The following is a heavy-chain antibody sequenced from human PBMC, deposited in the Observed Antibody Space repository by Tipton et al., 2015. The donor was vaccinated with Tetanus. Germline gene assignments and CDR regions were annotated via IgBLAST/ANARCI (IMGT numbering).Heavy chain of an antibody. J-gene: IGHJ4*02. Sequence: SLRLSCAASGFTFSSYGMYWVRQAPGKGLEWVAVIWYDGSNKYYADSVKGRFTISRDNSKNTLYLQMNSLRAEDTAVYYCARDDGARELPSYFDYWGQGTLVTVSS. CDR1: GFTFSSYG. D-gene: IGHD1-26*01. CDR2: IWYDGSNK. V-gene: IGHV3-33*01. CDR3: ARDDGARELPSYFDY.